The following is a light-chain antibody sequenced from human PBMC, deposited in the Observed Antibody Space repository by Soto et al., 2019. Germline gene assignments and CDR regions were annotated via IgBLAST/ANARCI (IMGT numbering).Light chain of an antibody. V-gene: IGKV3-15*01. CDR1: QSVSSN. J-gene: IGKJ1*01. CDR3: QQYNNWPTWT. CDR2: GAS. Sequence: EIVLTQSPGTLSLSPEERVTLSCRASQSVSSNLAWYQQKPGQAPRLLIYGASTRANGAPARFSSSGSGTEFTLTVSSLQSEDLAVYDCQQYNNWPTWTFGQGTKVDIK.